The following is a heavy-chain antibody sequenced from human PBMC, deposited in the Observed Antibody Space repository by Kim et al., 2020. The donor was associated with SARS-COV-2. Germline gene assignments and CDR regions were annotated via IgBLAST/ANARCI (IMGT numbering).Heavy chain of an antibody. V-gene: IGHV3-66*01. D-gene: IGHD3-10*01. J-gene: IGHJ5*02. CDR3: ARDWMYGS. CDR2: GGST. Sequence: GGSTYYADSVKGRFTISRDNSKNTLYLQMNSLRAEDTAVYYCARDWMYGSWGQGTLVTVSS.